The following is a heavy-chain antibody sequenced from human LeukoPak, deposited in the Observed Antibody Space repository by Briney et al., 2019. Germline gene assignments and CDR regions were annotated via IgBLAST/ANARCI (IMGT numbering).Heavy chain of an antibody. CDR1: GFTFSSYW. J-gene: IGHJ6*02. CDR2: INHNGNVN. Sequence: GGSLRLSCAASGFTFSSYWMNWARQAPGKGLEWVASINHNGNVNYYVDSVKGRFTISRDNAKNSPYLQMSNLRAEDAAVYFCARGGGLDVWGQGATVTVSS. D-gene: IGHD3-16*01. CDR3: ARGGGLDV. V-gene: IGHV3-7*03.